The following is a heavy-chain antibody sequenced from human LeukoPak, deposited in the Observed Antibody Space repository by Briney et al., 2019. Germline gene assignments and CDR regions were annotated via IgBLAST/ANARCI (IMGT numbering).Heavy chain of an antibody. CDR2: ISSSSSYI. Sequence: PGGSLRLSCAASGFTFSSYSMNWVRQAPGKGLEWVSSISSSSSYIYYADSVKGRFTISRDNAKNSLYLQMNSLRAEDTAVYYCATDYGVLRFLEWPTSKIQVRAFDIWGQGTMVTVSS. D-gene: IGHD3-3*01. CDR3: ATDYGVLRFLEWPTSKIQVRAFDI. V-gene: IGHV3-21*04. CDR1: GFTFSSYS. J-gene: IGHJ3*02.